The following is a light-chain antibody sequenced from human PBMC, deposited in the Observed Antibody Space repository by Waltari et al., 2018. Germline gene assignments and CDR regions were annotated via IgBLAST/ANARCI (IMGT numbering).Light chain of an antibody. J-gene: IGKJ4*01. CDR3: QQGKSYPLT. CDR1: QDISNY. V-gene: IGKV1-17*01. Sequence: DLQMSQSPSSLSASVGHRLTITCRASQDISNYLNGYQHKPGKAPKLLIYYANTLASGVPSRFSGSGSGTEFTLTISSLQPEDSETYYCQQGKSYPLTFGGGTKVEIK. CDR2: YAN.